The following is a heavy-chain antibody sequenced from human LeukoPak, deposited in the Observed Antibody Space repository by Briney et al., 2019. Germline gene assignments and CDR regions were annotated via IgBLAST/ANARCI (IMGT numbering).Heavy chain of an antibody. V-gene: IGHV4-38-2*02. Sequence: SETLSLTRAVSGYSISSGYYWGWIRQPPAKGLEWIGSIYHSGSTYYNPSLKSRVTISVDTSKNQFSLKLSSVTAAETAVYYCARDDYGDYYFDYWGQGTLVTVSS. CDR1: GYSISSGYY. J-gene: IGHJ4*02. CDR2: IYHSGST. CDR3: ARDDYGDYYFDY. D-gene: IGHD4-17*01.